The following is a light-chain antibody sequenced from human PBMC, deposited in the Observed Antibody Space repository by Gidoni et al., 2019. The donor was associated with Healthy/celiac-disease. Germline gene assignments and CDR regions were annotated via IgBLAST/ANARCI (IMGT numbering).Light chain of an antibody. V-gene: IGLV2-14*03. CDR2: DVR. CDR1: SSDVGGYNY. Sequence: ALTQPASVSASPGQQTTISCTRTSSDVGGYNYVSSYQQHPAKTPKHMIYDVRNRPSGVVNRFSCAKSGNTAALTITGLQDDDEADYYCSSYTSSSTSYVFGTGTKVTVL. J-gene: IGLJ1*01. CDR3: SSYTSSSTSYV.